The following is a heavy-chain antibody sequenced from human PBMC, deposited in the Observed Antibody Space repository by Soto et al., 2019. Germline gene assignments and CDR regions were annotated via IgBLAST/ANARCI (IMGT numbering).Heavy chain of an antibody. CDR3: ARRGSGSDYDY. CDR1: GFTFSSYA. D-gene: IGHD1-26*01. J-gene: IGHJ4*02. Sequence: EVQLLESGGGLVQPGGSLRLSCAASGFTFSSYAMRWVRQAPVQGLEWVSAISGSGGSTYYADSVKGRFTISRDNSKNTLYLQMNSLRAEDTAVYYCARRGSGSDYDYWGQGTLVTVSS. V-gene: IGHV3-23*01. CDR2: ISGSGGST.